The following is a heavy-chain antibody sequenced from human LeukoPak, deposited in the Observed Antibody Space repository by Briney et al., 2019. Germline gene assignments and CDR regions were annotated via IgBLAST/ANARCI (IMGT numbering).Heavy chain of an antibody. V-gene: IGHV3-23*01. Sequence: GGSLRLSCGGSGFIFNNYGMNWVRQAPGKGLEWVSSVTISGDTTYYADSVKGRFTISRDNSKNTVFLVMSSLRAEDTAVCYCARGRGRNPSGYYYYMDVWGKGTTVTISS. CDR3: ARGRGRNPSGYYYYMDV. J-gene: IGHJ6*03. D-gene: IGHD2-15*01. CDR1: GFIFNNYG. CDR2: VTISGDTT.